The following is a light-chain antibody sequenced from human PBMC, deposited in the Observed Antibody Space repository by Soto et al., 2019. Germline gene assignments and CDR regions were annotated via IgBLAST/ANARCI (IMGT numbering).Light chain of an antibody. Sequence: DIQLTQSPSFLSASVGDGVTMTCRASQGISTYLAWYQQKPGKAPKLLIYAASTLQSGVPSRFSGSGSGTEFALAISSLQPEDFATYYCQQLITYPQTFGQATKVDNK. J-gene: IGKJ1*01. CDR3: QQLITYPQT. CDR1: QGISTY. V-gene: IGKV1-9*01. CDR2: AAS.